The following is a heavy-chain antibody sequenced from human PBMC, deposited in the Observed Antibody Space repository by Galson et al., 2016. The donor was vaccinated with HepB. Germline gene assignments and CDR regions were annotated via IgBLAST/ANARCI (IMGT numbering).Heavy chain of an antibody. J-gene: IGHJ4*02. CDR2: ISWNSGSI. Sequence: SLRLSCAASGFTFEDYAMHWVRQAPGKGLEWVSGISWNSGSIGYADFVKGRFTISRDTSKKTLYLQMNSLRPEDTAIYYCVKVGHYWGDFDYWGQGTLVTVSS. D-gene: IGHD7-27*01. CDR3: VKVGHYWGDFDY. V-gene: IGHV3-9*01. CDR1: GFTFEDYA.